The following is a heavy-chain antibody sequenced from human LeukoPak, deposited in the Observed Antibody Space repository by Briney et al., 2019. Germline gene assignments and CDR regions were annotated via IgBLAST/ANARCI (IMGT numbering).Heavy chain of an antibody. V-gene: IGHV3-30*18. CDR2: ISYDGSNK. Sequence: GGSLRLSCAASGFTFSSYGMHWVRQAPGKGLEWVPVISYDGSNKYYADSVKGRFTISRDNSKNTLYLQMNSLRAEDTAVYYCAKARSSSPYGMDVWGQGTTVTVSS. CDR3: AKARSSSPYGMDV. CDR1: GFTFSSYG. J-gene: IGHJ6*02. D-gene: IGHD6-13*01.